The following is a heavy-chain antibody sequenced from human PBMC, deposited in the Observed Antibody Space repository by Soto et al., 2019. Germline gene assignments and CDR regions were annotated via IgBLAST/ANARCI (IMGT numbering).Heavy chain of an antibody. CDR1: GGSISSSNW. D-gene: IGHD3-10*01. CDR2: IYHSGST. CDR3: ASGGYYGSGSYFNWFDP. Sequence: PSETLSLTCAVSGGSISSSNWWSWVRQPPGKGLEWIGEIYHSGSTNYNPSLKSRVTISVDKSKNQFSLKLSSVTAADTAVYYCASGGYYGSGSYFNWFDPWGQGTLVTVSS. V-gene: IGHV4-4*02. J-gene: IGHJ5*02.